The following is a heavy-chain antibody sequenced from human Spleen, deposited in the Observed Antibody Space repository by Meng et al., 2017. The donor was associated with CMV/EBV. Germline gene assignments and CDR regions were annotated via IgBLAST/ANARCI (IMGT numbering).Heavy chain of an antibody. V-gene: IGHV1-18*01. D-gene: IGHD2-2*01. CDR3: ARVGCSSTSCYRGDVDY. J-gene: IGHJ4*02. CDR2: ISAYNGNT. CDR1: YTVTSYG. Sequence: YTVTSYGISWVRQAPGQGLEWMGWISAYNGNTNYAQKLRGRVTMTTDTSTSTAYMELRSLRSDDTAVYYCARVGCSSTSCYRGDVDYWGQGTLVTVSS.